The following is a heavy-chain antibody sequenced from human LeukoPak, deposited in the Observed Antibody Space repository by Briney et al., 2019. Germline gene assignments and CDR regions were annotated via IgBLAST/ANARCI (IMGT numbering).Heavy chain of an antibody. CDR2: IYYSGST. CDR3: ARAARPDWFDP. Sequence: KSSETLSLTCTVSGGSISSYYWSWIRRPPGKGLEWIGYIYYSGSTNYNPSLKSRVTISVDTSKNQFSLKLSSVTAADTAVYYCARAARPDWFDPWGQGTLVTVSS. J-gene: IGHJ5*02. CDR1: GGSISSYY. V-gene: IGHV4-59*08. D-gene: IGHD6-6*01.